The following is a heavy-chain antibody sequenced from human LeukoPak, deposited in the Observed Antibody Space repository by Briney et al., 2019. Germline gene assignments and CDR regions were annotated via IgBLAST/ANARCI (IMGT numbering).Heavy chain of an antibody. J-gene: IGHJ4*02. Sequence: GGSLRLSCAASGFSFSSYWMNWVRQAPGKGLVWVSRISSDGSSTNYADSVKGRFTISRDNAMNTLYLQMSSLRVEDTAVYYCARDQDYGDPFDSWGQGTLVTVSS. V-gene: IGHV3-74*01. CDR1: GFSFSSYW. CDR2: ISSDGSST. D-gene: IGHD4-17*01. CDR3: ARDQDYGDPFDS.